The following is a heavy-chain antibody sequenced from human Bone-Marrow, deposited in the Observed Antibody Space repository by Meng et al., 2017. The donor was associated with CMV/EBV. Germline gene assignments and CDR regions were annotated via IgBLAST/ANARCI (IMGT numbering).Heavy chain of an antibody. J-gene: IGHJ4*02. D-gene: IGHD5-18*01. CDR1: GYTFTGYY. Sequence: CQASGYTFTGYYMHWVRQAPGQGLEWMGGIIPIFGTANYAQKFQGRVTITTDESTSTAYMELRRLRSDDTAVYYCAGGYSYGSLNFDYWGQGTLVTVSS. CDR2: IIPIFGTA. CDR3: AGGYSYGSLNFDY. V-gene: IGHV1-69*05.